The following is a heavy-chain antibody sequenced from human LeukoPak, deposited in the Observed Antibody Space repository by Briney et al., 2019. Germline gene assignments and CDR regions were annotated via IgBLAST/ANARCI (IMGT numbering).Heavy chain of an antibody. CDR1: GFTFSSYA. CDR2: ISGSGGST. J-gene: IGHJ4*02. CDR3: AREEYSSRTDY. V-gene: IGHV3-23*01. Sequence: GGSLRLSCAASGFTFSSYAMSWVRQAPGKGLEWVSAISGSGGSTYYADSVKGRFTISRDNAKNSLYLQMNSLRAEDTAVYYCAREEYSSRTDYWGQGTLVTVSS. D-gene: IGHD6-6*01.